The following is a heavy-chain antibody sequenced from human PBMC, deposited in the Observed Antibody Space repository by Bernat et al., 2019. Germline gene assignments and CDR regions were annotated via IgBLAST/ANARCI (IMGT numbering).Heavy chain of an antibody. CDR2: ISGSGGST. CDR3: AKDTGQYYDFWSGYYRY. CDR1: GFTFSSYA. Sequence: EVQLLESGGGLVQPGGSLRLSCAASGFTFSSYAMSWVRQAPGKGLEWVSAISGSGGSTYYADSVKGRFTISRDNSKNTLYLQMNSLRAEDTAVYYCAKDTGQYYDFWSGYYRYWGQGTLVTVSS. J-gene: IGHJ4*02. D-gene: IGHD3-3*01. V-gene: IGHV3-23*01.